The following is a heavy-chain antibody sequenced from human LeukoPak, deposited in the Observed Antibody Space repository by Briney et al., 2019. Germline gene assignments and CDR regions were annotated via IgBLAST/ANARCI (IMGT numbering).Heavy chain of an antibody. CDR2: IYYSGST. CDR3: ARDSYYYDSSGYFRFDY. Sequence: PSETLSLTCTVSGGSISSYYWSWIRQPPGKGLEWIGYIYYSGSTNYNPSLKSRVTISVDTSKNQFSLNLISVTAADTAVYYCARDSYYYDSSGYFRFDYWGQGTLVTVSS. CDR1: GGSISSYY. V-gene: IGHV4-59*12. J-gene: IGHJ4*02. D-gene: IGHD3-22*01.